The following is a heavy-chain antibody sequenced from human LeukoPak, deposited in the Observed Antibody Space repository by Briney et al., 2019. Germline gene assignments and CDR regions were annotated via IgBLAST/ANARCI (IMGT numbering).Heavy chain of an antibody. D-gene: IGHD6-19*01. J-gene: IGHJ6*03. CDR1: GYTFTRYY. CDR3: ARDLYQWLPSTRPRDYYYYMDV. Sequence: GASVKVSCTASGYTFTRYYIHWVRQAPGQGREYMGWINPNSGGTNYAQKFQGRVTMTSDTSISTAYMELSRLRSDDTAVYYCARDLYQWLPSTRPRDYYYYMDVWGEGTTVTVSS. V-gene: IGHV1-2*02. CDR2: INPNSGGT.